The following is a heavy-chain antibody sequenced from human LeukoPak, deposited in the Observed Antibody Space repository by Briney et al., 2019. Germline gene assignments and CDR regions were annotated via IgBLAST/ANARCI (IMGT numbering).Heavy chain of an antibody. CDR3: ARHPASQWLGDYFDY. Sequence: PSETLSLTCTVSGGSISSSSYYWGWIRQPPGKGLEWIGSIYYSGSTNYNPSLKSRVTISVDTSRNQFSPKLSSVTAADTAVYYCARHPASQWLGDYFDYWGQGTLVTVSS. CDR2: IYYSGST. J-gene: IGHJ4*02. V-gene: IGHV4-39*01. D-gene: IGHD6-19*01. CDR1: GGSISSSSYY.